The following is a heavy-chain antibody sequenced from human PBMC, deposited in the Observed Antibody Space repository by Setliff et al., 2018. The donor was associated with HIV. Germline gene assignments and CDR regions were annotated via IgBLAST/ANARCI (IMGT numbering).Heavy chain of an antibody. V-gene: IGHV3-7*01. CDR2: IKQDGSEK. J-gene: IGHJ6*02. Sequence: GESLKISCAASGLTFSNFWMSRVRQAPGKGLEWVANIKQDGSEKYYVGSVKGRFTISRDNANNSLYLQMNSLRAEDTALYYCARDAPYTSSWLYYSYYYGLDVWGQGTTVTVSS. D-gene: IGHD6-13*01. CDR1: GLTFSNFW. CDR3: ARDAPYTSSWLYYSYYYGLDV.